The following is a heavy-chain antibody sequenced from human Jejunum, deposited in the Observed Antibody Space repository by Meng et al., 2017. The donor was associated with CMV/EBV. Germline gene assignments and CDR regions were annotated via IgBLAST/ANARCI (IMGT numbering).Heavy chain of an antibody. CDR3: AKDAGSYLDYYFDY. Sequence: ASEYTFSDCDMQWVRQAPGQGLEWMGWINPQTGDTNYATKFQGRVTMTRDMSINTVYMEVTRLRSDDTAVYYCAKDAGSYLDYYFDYWGQGTLVTVSS. J-gene: IGHJ4*02. D-gene: IGHD1-26*01. CDR2: INPQTGDT. CDR1: EYTFSDCD. V-gene: IGHV1-2*02.